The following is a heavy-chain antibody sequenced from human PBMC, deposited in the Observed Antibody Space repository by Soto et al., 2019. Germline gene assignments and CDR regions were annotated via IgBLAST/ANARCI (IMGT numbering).Heavy chain of an antibody. CDR3: ARDAMVRGVPHPPDY. V-gene: IGHV1-18*01. CDR2: ISAYNVNT. J-gene: IGHJ4*02. CDR1: GYTFTGYG. Sequence: QVQLVQSGAEVKKPGASVKVSCKASGYTFTGYGITWVRQAPGQGLEWMGWISAYNVNTNYAQKLQGRVIMTTDTSTSTAYMELRSLRSDDTAVYYCARDAMVRGVPHPPDYWGQGTLVTVSS. D-gene: IGHD3-10*01.